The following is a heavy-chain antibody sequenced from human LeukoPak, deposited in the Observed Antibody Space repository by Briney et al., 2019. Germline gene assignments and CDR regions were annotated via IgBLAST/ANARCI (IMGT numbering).Heavy chain of an antibody. V-gene: IGHV4-61*02. CDR3: ARDYEAAAGPSYYYYYMDV. D-gene: IGHD6-13*01. CDR1: GGSISSGNYY. J-gene: IGHJ6*03. Sequence: SETLSLTCTVSGGSISSGNYYWSWIRQPAGKGLEWIGRIYTSGSTNYNPSLKSRVTISGDTSKNQFSLKLSSVTAADTAVYYCARDYEAAAGPSYYYYYMDVWGKGATVTVSS. CDR2: IYTSGST.